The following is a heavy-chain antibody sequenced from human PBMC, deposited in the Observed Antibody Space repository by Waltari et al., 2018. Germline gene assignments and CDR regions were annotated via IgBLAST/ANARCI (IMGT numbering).Heavy chain of an antibody. V-gene: IGHV3-48*01. CDR3: ARGTAGTIDY. Sequence: EVQLVESGGGLVQPGGSLRLSCAASGFTFSSYSMNWVRQAPGKGLEWVSYISSSSTIYYADSVKGRFTISRDNAKNSLYLQMNSLRAEDTAVYYCARGTAGTIDYWGQGTLVTVSS. CDR2: ISSSSTI. CDR1: GFTFSSYS. J-gene: IGHJ4*02. D-gene: IGHD6-13*01.